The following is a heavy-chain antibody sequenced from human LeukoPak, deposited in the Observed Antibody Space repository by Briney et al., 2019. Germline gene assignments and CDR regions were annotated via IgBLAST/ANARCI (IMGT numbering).Heavy chain of an antibody. V-gene: IGHV6-1*01. D-gene: IGHD4-23*01. Sequence: SQTLSLTCAISGDSVSSYSAAWSWIRQSPSRGLEWLGRTYYRSKWYNDYAVSVKIRISINPDTSKNQFSLQLTSVTPEDTAVYYCARSGGHDAFDIWGQGTMVTVSS. J-gene: IGHJ3*02. CDR3: ARSGGHDAFDI. CDR2: TYYRSKWYN. CDR1: GDSVSSYSAA.